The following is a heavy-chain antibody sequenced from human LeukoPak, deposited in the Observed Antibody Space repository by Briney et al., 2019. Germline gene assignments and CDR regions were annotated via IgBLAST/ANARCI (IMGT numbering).Heavy chain of an antibody. V-gene: IGHV4-38-2*01. CDR1: DFSISTGYY. J-gene: IGHJ3*02. Sequence: PSETLSLTCAVSDFSISTGYYWGWIRQPPGKGLEWIGGIYHSGSTHYNPSLKSRITISIDTSKSQFSLELRSVTAADTAVYYCARNATVTTRSEAFDIWGQGTMLTVSS. D-gene: IGHD4-17*01. CDR3: ARNATVTTRSEAFDI. CDR2: IYHSGST.